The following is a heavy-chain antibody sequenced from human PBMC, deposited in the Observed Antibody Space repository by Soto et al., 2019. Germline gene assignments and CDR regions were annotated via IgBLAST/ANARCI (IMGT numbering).Heavy chain of an antibody. J-gene: IGHJ1*01. V-gene: IGHV3-9*01. Sequence: GGSLRLSCAASGFTFDDYAMHWARQVPGKGLGWVSGINWNSGSIGYADSVKGRFAISRDNAKNSLHLQMNSLRAEDTAFYYCVKDESINWYSGHFRHWGQGTLVTVSS. CDR2: INWNSGSI. CDR3: VKDESINWYSGHFRH. D-gene: IGHD6-13*01. CDR1: GFTFDDYA.